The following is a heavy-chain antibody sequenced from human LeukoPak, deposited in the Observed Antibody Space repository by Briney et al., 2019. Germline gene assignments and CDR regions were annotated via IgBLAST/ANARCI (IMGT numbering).Heavy chain of an antibody. Sequence: TSETLSLTCTVSGGSISSSSYYWGWVRQPPGKALEWIGNIFYSGSTYYSPSLKSRVTISLDTSRNQFSLKLRFVTAADTAVYYCARVRCSGGSCPYYYYYYYMDVWGKGTTVTVSS. D-gene: IGHD2-15*01. CDR1: GGSISSSSYY. J-gene: IGHJ6*03. CDR3: ARVRCSGGSCPYYYYYYYMDV. V-gene: IGHV4-39*07. CDR2: IFYSGST.